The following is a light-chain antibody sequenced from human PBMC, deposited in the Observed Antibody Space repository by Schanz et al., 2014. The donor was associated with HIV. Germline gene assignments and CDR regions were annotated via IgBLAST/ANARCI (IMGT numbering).Light chain of an antibody. Sequence: QSVLTQPASVSGSPGQSITISCTGTSSDVGGYNYVSWYQQHPGKAPKLMIYDVSNRPSGVSNRFSGSKSGNTASLTISGLQAEDEADYYCNSYSHSNTYVFGSGTKVTVL. CDR3: NSYSHSNTYV. CDR1: SSDVGGYNY. CDR2: DVS. J-gene: IGLJ1*01. V-gene: IGLV2-14*03.